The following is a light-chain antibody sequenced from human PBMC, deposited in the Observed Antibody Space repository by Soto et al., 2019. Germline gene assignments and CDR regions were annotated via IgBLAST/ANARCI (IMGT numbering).Light chain of an antibody. Sequence: EMVLTQSPGTLSVSPGERANLSCRASKSVSTNLDWFQQKPGQAPMLLIYGASTRATGIPARFSVSGYGTEFTLTINSLQSEDLAVYYCQQSNSSPYTFGQGTKLEI. CDR1: KSVSTN. V-gene: IGKV3-15*01. CDR3: QQSNSSPYT. J-gene: IGKJ2*01. CDR2: GAS.